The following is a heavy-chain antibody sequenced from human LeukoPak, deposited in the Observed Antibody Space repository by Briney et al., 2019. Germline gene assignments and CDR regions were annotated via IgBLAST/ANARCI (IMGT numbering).Heavy chain of an antibody. CDR3: ARGALQDYGDYGWFDP. Sequence: GASVKVSCKASGGTFSSYAISWVRQAPGQGLEWMGRIIPILGIANYAQKFQGRVTITADKSTSTAYMELRSLRSEDTAVYYCARGALQDYGDYGWFDPWGQGTLVTVSS. CDR2: IIPILGIA. CDR1: GGTFSSYA. J-gene: IGHJ5*02. V-gene: IGHV1-69*04. D-gene: IGHD4-17*01.